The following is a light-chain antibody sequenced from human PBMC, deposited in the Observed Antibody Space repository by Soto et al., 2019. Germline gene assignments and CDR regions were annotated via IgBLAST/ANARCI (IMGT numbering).Light chain of an antibody. CDR2: LGS. CDR3: MHALQTQLVT. J-gene: IGKJ3*01. Sequence: DIVLTQSPLSLPVTPGEPASISCRSSQSLLHSTGYTYLDWYLQKPGQPPQLLIYLGSNRASGVPERFSGTGSGTDFTLKISRVEAEDVGVYYCMHALQTQLVTFGPGTKVEIK. CDR1: QSLLHSTGYTY. V-gene: IGKV2-28*01.